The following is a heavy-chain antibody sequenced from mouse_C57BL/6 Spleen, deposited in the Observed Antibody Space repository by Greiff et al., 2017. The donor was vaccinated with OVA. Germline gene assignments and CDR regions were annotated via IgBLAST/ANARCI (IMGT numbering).Heavy chain of an antibody. CDR2: IYPGSGNT. CDR3: ARPHYYGSSLFGY. J-gene: IGHJ3*02. Sequence: VKLVESGAELVRPGASVKLSCKASGYTFTDYYINWVKQRPGQGLEWIARIYPGSGNTYYNEKFKGKATLTAEKSSSTAYMQLSSLTSEDSAVYFCARPHYYGSSLFGYWGQGTLVTVSA. CDR1: GYTFTDYY. V-gene: IGHV1-76*01. D-gene: IGHD1-1*01.